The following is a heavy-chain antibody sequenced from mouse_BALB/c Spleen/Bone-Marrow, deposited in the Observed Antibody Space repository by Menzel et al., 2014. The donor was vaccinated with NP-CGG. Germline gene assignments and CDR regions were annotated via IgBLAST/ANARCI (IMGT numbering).Heavy chain of an antibody. CDR3: ARYGGYFPWFAY. CDR2: IDPSDSYT. V-gene: IGHV1-69*02. J-gene: IGHJ3*01. D-gene: IGHD2-3*01. CDR1: GYTFXSYW. Sequence: QVQLQQSGAELVKPGASVKLSCKASGYTFXSYWMHWVKQRPGQGLEWIGEIDPSDSYTNYNQKFKGKATLTVDKSSSTAYMQLSSLTSGDSAVFYCARYGGYFPWFAYWGQGTLVTVSA.